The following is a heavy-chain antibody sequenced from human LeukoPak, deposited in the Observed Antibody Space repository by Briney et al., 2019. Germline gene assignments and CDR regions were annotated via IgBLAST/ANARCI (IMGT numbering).Heavy chain of an antibody. CDR3: ASRPWLVHGYGMDV. V-gene: IGHV4-4*02. Sequence: RSETLSLTCAVSGGSISSSNWRSWVRQPPGKGLEWIGEIYHSGSTNYNPSLKSRVTISVDKSNNQFSLELSSVTAADTAVYYCASRPWLVHGYGMDVWGQGTTVTVSS. CDR1: GGSISSSNW. J-gene: IGHJ6*02. CDR2: IYHSGST. D-gene: IGHD6-19*01.